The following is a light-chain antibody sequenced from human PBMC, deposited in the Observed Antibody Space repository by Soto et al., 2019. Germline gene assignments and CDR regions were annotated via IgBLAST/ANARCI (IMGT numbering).Light chain of an antibody. CDR1: QSVGSS. CDR3: QQSNNWPWT. CDR2: GAS. J-gene: IGKJ1*01. Sequence: EIVMTQSPATLSVSPGERATLSCRASQSVGSSLAWYQQQPGQAPRLLIYGASTRATGIPARFSGSGSGTEFTLTISSLQSEDFAVYYCQQSNNWPWTFGQGTNVEIK. V-gene: IGKV3-15*01.